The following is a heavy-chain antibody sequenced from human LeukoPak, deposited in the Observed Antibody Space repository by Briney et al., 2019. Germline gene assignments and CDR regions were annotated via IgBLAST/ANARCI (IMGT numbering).Heavy chain of an antibody. Sequence: ASVKVSCKASGYTFTSYAMNWVRQAPGQGLEWMGWINTNTGNPTYAQGFTGRFVFSLDTSVSTAYLQISSLKAEDTAVYYCARDSTWSPYSSSSLNWFDPWGQGTLVTVSS. J-gene: IGHJ5*02. CDR1: GYTFTSYA. D-gene: IGHD6-6*01. V-gene: IGHV7-4-1*02. CDR2: INTNTGNP. CDR3: ARDSTWSPYSSSSLNWFDP.